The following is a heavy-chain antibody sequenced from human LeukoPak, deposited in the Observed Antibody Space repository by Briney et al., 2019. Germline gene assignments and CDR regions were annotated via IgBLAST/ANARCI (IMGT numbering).Heavy chain of an antibody. Sequence: GASVKVSCKASGYTFTSYYMHWGRQAPGQGLEWMGIINPSGGSTSYAQKFQGRVTMTRDTSTSTVYMELSSLRSEDTAVYYCARERAVLDAFDIWGQGTMVTVSS. J-gene: IGHJ3*02. V-gene: IGHV1-46*01. CDR1: GYTFTSYY. D-gene: IGHD6-19*01. CDR2: INPSGGST. CDR3: ARERAVLDAFDI.